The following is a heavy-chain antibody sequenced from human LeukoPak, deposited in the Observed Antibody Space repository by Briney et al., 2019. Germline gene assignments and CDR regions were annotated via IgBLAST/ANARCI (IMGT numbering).Heavy chain of an antibody. J-gene: IGHJ4*02. V-gene: IGHV4-59*01. Sequence: SETLSLTCTVSGDSISSYYWSWIRQPPGKGLEWIGYVHYSGSTNYHPSLKSRVTISVDTSKNQFSLNVNSVTAADTAVYYCARGQIAVAGVFDHWGQGTLVTVSS. CDR1: GDSISSYY. D-gene: IGHD6-19*01. CDR2: VHYSGST. CDR3: ARGQIAVAGVFDH.